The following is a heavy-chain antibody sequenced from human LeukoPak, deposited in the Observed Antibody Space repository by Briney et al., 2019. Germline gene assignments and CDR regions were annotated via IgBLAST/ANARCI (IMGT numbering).Heavy chain of an antibody. CDR3: AKGGYCSGGSCYPPHYFYYGMDV. D-gene: IGHD2-15*01. V-gene: IGHV3-23*01. CDR2: ISGSGGST. Sequence: GGSLRLSCAASGFTFSSYAMSWVRQAPGKGLDWVSAISGSGGSTYYADSVKGRFTISRDNSKNTLYLQMNSLRAEDTAVYYCAKGGYCSGGSCYPPHYFYYGMDVWGQGTTVTVSS. CDR1: GFTFSSYA. J-gene: IGHJ6*02.